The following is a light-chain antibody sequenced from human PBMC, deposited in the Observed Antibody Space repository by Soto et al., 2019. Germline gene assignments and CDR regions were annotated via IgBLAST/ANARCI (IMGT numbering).Light chain of an antibody. V-gene: IGKV3-20*01. CDR2: GAS. Sequence: ELVLTQSPGTLSLSPGERATLSCRASQSVSSSYLAWYPQKPGQAPRLLIYGASSRATGIPDRVSGSESGADFALTSSRLEPEAFAVYSCEQDGRSPLTFGGGTKVEIK. CDR1: QSVSSSY. J-gene: IGKJ4*01. CDR3: EQDGRSPLT.